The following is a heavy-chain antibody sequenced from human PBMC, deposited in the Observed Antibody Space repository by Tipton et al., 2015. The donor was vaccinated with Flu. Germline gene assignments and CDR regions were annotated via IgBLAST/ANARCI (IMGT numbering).Heavy chain of an antibody. Sequence: QVQLVQSGAEVKKPGASVKVSCKASGYIFTNYGINWVRQAPGQGLEWMGWISSYNGNTNYAQKFQGRVTMTRDTSTSTAYMELRGLRSDDTAIYYCARVITIFEVLTGENWFDPWGQGTLVTVSS. CDR2: ISSYNGNT. V-gene: IGHV1-18*01. CDR1: GYIFTNYG. J-gene: IGHJ5*02. CDR3: ARVITIFEVLTGENWFDP. D-gene: IGHD3-3*01.